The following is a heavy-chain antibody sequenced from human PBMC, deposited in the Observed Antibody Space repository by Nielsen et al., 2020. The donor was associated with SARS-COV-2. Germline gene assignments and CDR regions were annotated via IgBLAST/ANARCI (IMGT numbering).Heavy chain of an antibody. CDR2: IYYSEST. Sequence: SETLSLTCTVSGGSVSSGSYYWSWIRQPPGKGLEWIGYIYYSESTNYNPSLKSRVTISVDTSKNQFSLKLSSVTAADTAVYYCARGVILEWLIFTDWGQGTLVTVSS. V-gene: IGHV4-61*01. CDR1: GGSVSSGSYY. J-gene: IGHJ4*02. CDR3: ARGVILEWLIFTD. D-gene: IGHD3-3*01.